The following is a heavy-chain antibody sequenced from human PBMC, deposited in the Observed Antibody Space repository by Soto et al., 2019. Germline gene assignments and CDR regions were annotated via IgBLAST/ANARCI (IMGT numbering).Heavy chain of an antibody. CDR1: GGIFSTYA. V-gene: IGHV1-69*01. CDR3: ARDRDDYGSGNYYNRIAF. Sequence: QVQLVQSGAEVKKPGSSVKVSCKASGGIFSTYAISWLRQAPGQGLEWMGGIIPLFGTPNYAQRFQGRVTITADESTSTAYIELSRLRSEDTAVYYCARDRDDYGSGNYYNRIAFWGQGALVTFSS. CDR2: IIPLFGTP. J-gene: IGHJ4*02. D-gene: IGHD3-10*01.